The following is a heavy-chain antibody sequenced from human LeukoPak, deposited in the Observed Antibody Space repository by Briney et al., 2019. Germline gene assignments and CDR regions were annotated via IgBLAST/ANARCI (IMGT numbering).Heavy chain of an antibody. CDR3: ARDDSAVVVGNFDY. Sequence: GGSLRLSCAASGFSFSGYAMNWVRQAPGKGLEWVSYISSSSSTIYYADSVKGRFTISRDNAKNSLYLQMNSLRAEDTAVYYCARDDSAVVVGNFDYWGQGTLVTVSS. CDR1: GFSFSGYA. J-gene: IGHJ4*02. V-gene: IGHV3-48*01. D-gene: IGHD2-15*01. CDR2: ISSSSSTI.